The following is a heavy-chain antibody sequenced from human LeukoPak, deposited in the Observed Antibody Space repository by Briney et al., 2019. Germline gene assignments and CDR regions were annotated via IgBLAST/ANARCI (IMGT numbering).Heavy chain of an antibody. V-gene: IGHV3-23*01. CDR1: GFTFSSYA. Sequence: GGSLRLSCAASGFTFSSYAMSWVRQAPGKGLEWVSAISGSGGSTYYADSVKGRFTISRDNSKNTLYIQMGSLRADDMAVYYCARGVPAAGDWGQGTLVTVSS. J-gene: IGHJ4*02. D-gene: IGHD2-2*01. CDR2: ISGSGGST. CDR3: ARGVPAAGD.